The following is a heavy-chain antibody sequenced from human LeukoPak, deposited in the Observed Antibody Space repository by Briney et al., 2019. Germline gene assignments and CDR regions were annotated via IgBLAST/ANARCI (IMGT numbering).Heavy chain of an antibody. J-gene: IGHJ5*02. CDR1: GGSFSGYY. CDR2: INHSGST. V-gene: IGHV4-34*01. D-gene: IGHD5-12*01. CDR3: AGGLRVYSGYDHYNWFDP. Sequence: SETLSLTCAVYGGSFSGYYWSWIRQPPGKGLEWIGEINHSGSTNYNPSLKSRVTISVDTSKNQFSLKLSSVTAADTAVYYCAGGLRVYSGYDHYNWFDPWGQGTLVTVSS.